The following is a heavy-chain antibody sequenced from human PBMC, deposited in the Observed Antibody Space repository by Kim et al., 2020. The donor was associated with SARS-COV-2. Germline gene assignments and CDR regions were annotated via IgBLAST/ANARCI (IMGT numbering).Heavy chain of an antibody. CDR1: GFTFTNAW. Sequence: GGSLRLSCAASGFTFTNAWMTWVRQAPGKGLEWVAHIRSKDDGGTTDYATPVKGRFTISRDDSTSTLYLQMNSLRAEDTAVYYCTTDPRGFSYGYYYGMDGWGQRTAVTV. J-gene: IGHJ6*02. D-gene: IGHD3-16*01. CDR2: IRSKDDGGTT. CDR3: TTDPRGFSYGYYYGMDG. V-gene: IGHV3-15*05.